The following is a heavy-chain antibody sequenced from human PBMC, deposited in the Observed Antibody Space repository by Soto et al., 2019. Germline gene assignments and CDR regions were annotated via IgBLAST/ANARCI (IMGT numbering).Heavy chain of an antibody. Sequence: QVQLVQSGAEVKKPGSSVKVSCKASGGTFSSYAISWVRQAPGQGLEWMGGIIPIFGTANYAQKFQGRVTITADEFTSTAYMELSSLRSEDTAVYYCAASKADTIFGVVTIFDYWGQGTLVTVSS. J-gene: IGHJ4*02. CDR3: AASKADTIFGVVTIFDY. CDR2: IIPIFGTA. CDR1: GGTFSSYA. V-gene: IGHV1-69*01. D-gene: IGHD3-3*01.